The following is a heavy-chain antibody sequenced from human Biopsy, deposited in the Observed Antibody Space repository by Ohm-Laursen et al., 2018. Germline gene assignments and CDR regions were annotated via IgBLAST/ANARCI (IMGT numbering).Heavy chain of an antibody. CDR2: INPDGSEK. J-gene: IGHJ4*02. D-gene: IGHD2-2*01. Sequence: SLRLSCSASGLTFSSYWMTWVRQAPGKGLEWVASINPDGSEKYYADSVKGRFTISRDNAKSTLYLQMNSLRAEDTAVYFCARGGPHVRAGGSAFDYWGQGTLVTVSS. V-gene: IGHV3-7*01. CDR3: ARGGPHVRAGGSAFDY. CDR1: GLTFSSYW.